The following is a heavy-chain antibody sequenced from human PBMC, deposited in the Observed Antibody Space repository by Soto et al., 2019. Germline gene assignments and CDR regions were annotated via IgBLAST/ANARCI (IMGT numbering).Heavy chain of an antibody. CDR2: ISSYNGNT. Sequence: GASVKVSCKASGYTFTHYGISWVRQAPGQGLEWMGWISSYNGNTNYAQKVQGRVTLTTDSSTSTTYMELRSLRSDDTAVYYCARGPRYCSTTTCFSGVTWFDPWGQGTLVTVSS. V-gene: IGHV1-18*04. D-gene: IGHD2-2*01. J-gene: IGHJ5*02. CDR1: GYTFTHYG. CDR3: ARGPRYCSTTTCFSGVTWFDP.